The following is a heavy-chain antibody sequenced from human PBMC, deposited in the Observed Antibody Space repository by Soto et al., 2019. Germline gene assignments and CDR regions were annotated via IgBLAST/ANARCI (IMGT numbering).Heavy chain of an antibody. Sequence: DVQLLESGGHLVQPGGSLRLSCAASGFTFSSYAMSWVRQAPGKGLEWVSRVSAGGDMTYYSDSVKGRFTISRDNSNNALFLQLNSLRIEDTALYYCARGARGGSGSPARYHYSGLDVWGQGATVTVS. CDR2: VSAGGDMT. CDR3: ARGARGGSGSPARYHYSGLDV. V-gene: IGHV3-23*01. CDR1: GFTFSSYA. D-gene: IGHD3-10*01. J-gene: IGHJ6*02.